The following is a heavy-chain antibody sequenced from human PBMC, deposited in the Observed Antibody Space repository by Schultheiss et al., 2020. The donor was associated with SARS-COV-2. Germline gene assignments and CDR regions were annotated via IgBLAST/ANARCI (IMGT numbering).Heavy chain of an antibody. J-gene: IGHJ4*02. CDR2: IKQDGSVE. CDR3: VKEGEEMGTS. V-gene: IGHV3-7*03. Sequence: GGSLRLSCAAYGGKVSNYWMDWVRQAPGKGLQWVANIKQDGSVEHYVDSVRGRFIISRDNAKNSLDLQMNSLRVDDTAVYYCVKEGEEMGTSWGQGTLVTVSS. D-gene: IGHD1-1*01. CDR1: GGKVSNYW.